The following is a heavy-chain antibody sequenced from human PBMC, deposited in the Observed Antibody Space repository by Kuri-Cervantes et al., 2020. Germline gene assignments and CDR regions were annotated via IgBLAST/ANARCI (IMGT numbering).Heavy chain of an antibody. J-gene: IGHJ6*02. D-gene: IGHD6-13*01. CDR2: ISSCSSYI. V-gene: IGHV3-21*01. CDR1: GFTFSSYS. CDR3: ARVRSREYYYGMDV. Sequence: GESLKISCAASGFTFSSYSMNWVRQAPGKGLEWVSSISSCSSYIYYADSVKGRFTISRDNAKNSLYLQMNSLRAEDTAVYYCARVRSREYYYGMDVWGQGTTVTVSS.